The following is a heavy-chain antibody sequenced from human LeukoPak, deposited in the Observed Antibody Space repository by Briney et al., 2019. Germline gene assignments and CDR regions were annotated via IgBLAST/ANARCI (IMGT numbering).Heavy chain of an antibody. V-gene: IGHV4-39*07. D-gene: IGHD3-10*01. Sequence: PSQTLSLTCTVSVGSISSSSYYWGWVRQPPGRGLEWVGSIYYSGSIYYNPSRKSRVTISVDTSKNQSSLKLSSVTAADTAVYYCARVGDLRYYYYMDVWGKGTTVTVSS. CDR1: VGSISSSSYY. J-gene: IGHJ6*03. CDR2: IYYSGSI. CDR3: ARVGDLRYYYYMDV.